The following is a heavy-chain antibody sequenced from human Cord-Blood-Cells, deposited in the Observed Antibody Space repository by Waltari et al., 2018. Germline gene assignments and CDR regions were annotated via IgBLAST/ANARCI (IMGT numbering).Heavy chain of an antibody. CDR2: IYYSGSN. Sequence: QLQLQESGPGLVKPSETLSLTCTVSGGSISSSSYYWGWIRQPPGKGLEWIGSIYYSGSNYYNPSLKSRVTISVDTSKNQFPLKLSSVTAADTAVYYCARPLDYYDSSGIYAFDIWGQGTMVTVSS. CDR1: GGSISSSSYY. CDR3: ARPLDYYDSSGIYAFDI. J-gene: IGHJ3*02. D-gene: IGHD3-22*01. V-gene: IGHV4-39*01.